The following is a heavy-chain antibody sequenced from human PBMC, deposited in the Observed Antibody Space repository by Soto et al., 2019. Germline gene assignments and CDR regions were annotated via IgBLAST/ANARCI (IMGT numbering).Heavy chain of an antibody. Sequence: VQVVESGGGVVQPGRSLRLSCAASGFSLRDHALSWVRQAAGGGLEWVSGISGSEDRTNYADFVRGRFIISKDRAKNTLYLDMSGLRVDDTAVYFCGRTYTGGWGQGTLVTVSS. CDR2: ISGSEDRT. CDR1: GFSLRDHA. CDR3: GRTYTGG. D-gene: IGHD3-10*01. J-gene: IGHJ4*02. V-gene: IGHV3-23*04.